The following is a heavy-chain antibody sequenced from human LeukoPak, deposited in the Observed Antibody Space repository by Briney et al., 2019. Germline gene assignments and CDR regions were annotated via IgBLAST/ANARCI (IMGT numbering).Heavy chain of an antibody. Sequence: GGSLRLSCAASGFTFSSYSMSWVRQAPGKGLEWVSDISSSSSTIYYADSVKGRFTISRDNSKNSLYLQMNSLRAEDTAVYYCARVDYSNVFLFYYYLYMDVGGKGTTVTVSS. V-gene: IGHV3-48*01. J-gene: IGHJ6*03. CDR3: ARVDYSNVFLFYYYLYMDV. CDR2: ISSSSSTI. CDR1: GFTFSSYS. D-gene: IGHD4-11*01.